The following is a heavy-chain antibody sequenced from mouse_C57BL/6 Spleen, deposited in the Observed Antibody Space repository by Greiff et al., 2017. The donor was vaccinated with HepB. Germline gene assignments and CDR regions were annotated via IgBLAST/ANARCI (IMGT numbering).Heavy chain of an antibody. CDR3: ARARKLSGTDAMDY. CDR2: IYPGSGNT. CDR1: GYTFTDYY. J-gene: IGHJ4*01. V-gene: IGHV1-76*01. D-gene: IGHD4-1*01. Sequence: QVQLQQSGAELVRPGASVKLSCKASGYTFTDYYINWVKQRPGQGLEWIARIYPGSGNTYYNEKFKGKATLTAEKSSSTAYMQLSSLTSEDSAVYFCARARKLSGTDAMDYWGQGTSVTVSS.